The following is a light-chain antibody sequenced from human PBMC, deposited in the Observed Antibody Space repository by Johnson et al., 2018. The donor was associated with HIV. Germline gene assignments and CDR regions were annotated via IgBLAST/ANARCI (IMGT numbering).Light chain of an antibody. CDR2: ESN. CDR1: SSNIGNNY. CDR3: GTWDSSLSAGV. J-gene: IGLJ1*01. V-gene: IGLV1-51*02. Sequence: QSVLTQPPSVSAAPGQKVTIYCSGSSSNIGNNYVSWYQQLPGTAPKLLIYESNKRPSGIPDRFSGSKSGTSATLGITGLQTGDEADYYCGTWDSSLSAGVFGTGTKVTV.